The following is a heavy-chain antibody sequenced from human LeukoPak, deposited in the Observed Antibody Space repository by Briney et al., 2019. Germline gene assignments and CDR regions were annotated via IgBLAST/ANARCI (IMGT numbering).Heavy chain of an antibody. CDR3: ARVWRYCSGGSCYLTRGVNWFDP. V-gene: IGHV4-4*09. D-gene: IGHD2-15*01. CDR1: GGSISSYY. Sequence: SETLSLTCTVSGGSISSYYWSWIRQPPGKGLEWIGYIYTSGSTNYNPSLKSRVTISVDTSKNQFSLKLSSVTAADTAVYYCARVWRYCSGGSCYLTRGVNWFDPWGQGTLVAVSS. J-gene: IGHJ5*02. CDR2: IYTSGST.